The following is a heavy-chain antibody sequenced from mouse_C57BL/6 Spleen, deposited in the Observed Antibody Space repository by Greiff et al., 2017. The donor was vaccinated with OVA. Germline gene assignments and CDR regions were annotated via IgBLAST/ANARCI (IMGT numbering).Heavy chain of an antibody. CDR2: IYPRSGNT. CDR3: ARDYGSSYGYFDY. Sequence: VQLQQSGAELARPGASVKLSCKASGYTFTSYGISWVKQRTGQGLEWIGEIYPRSGNTYYNEKFKGKATLTADKTSSTAYMELRSLTAEDSAVYFCARDYGSSYGYFDYWGQGTTLTVSS. D-gene: IGHD1-1*01. CDR1: GYTFTSYG. J-gene: IGHJ2*01. V-gene: IGHV1-81*01.